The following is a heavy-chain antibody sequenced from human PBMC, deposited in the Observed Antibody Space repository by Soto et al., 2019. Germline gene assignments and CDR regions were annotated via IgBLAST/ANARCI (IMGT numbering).Heavy chain of an antibody. D-gene: IGHD6-19*01. Sequence: GESLKISCKVSGDSFTGFWIGWVRQMPGKGLEWLGSIYPRDSDTRYSPSFQGQVTISADKSLSTAYLQWNSLQASDTAIYYCARQHPLDSRVWFTWRQGTLATVSS. CDR1: GDSFTGFW. CDR2: IYPRDSDT. V-gene: IGHV5-51*01. J-gene: IGHJ4*02. CDR3: ARQHPLDSRVWFT.